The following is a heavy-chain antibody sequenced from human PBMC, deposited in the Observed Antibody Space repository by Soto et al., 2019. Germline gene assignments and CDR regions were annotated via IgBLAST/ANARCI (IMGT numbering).Heavy chain of an antibody. Sequence: QVQLVESGGGVVQPGRSLRLSCAASGFTFSSYAMHWVRQAPGKGLEWVAVISYDGSNKYYADSVKGRFTISRDNSKNTLYLQMNSLRAEDTAVYYCASAPYYGSGRGDFDIWGQGTMVTVSS. CDR3: ASAPYYGSGRGDFDI. D-gene: IGHD3-10*01. J-gene: IGHJ3*02. V-gene: IGHV3-30-3*01. CDR1: GFTFSSYA. CDR2: ISYDGSNK.